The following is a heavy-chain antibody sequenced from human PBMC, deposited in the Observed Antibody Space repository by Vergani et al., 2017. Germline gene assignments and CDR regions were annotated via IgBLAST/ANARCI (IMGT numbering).Heavy chain of an antibody. CDR3: AKHFRGWGIDY. CDR2: IQFDGSNQ. J-gene: IGHJ4*02. V-gene: IGHV3-30*02. D-gene: IGHD3-16*01. CDR1: GFTLSNYD. Sequence: QVQLVESGGGVVQRGWSLRLSCATSGFTLSNYDMQWIRQGPGKGLEFVAVIQFDGSNQYYADSVKGRFTLSRDFSKNTLYLQMNSLRTDDTATYYCAKHFRGWGIDYWCQGTQVIVSS.